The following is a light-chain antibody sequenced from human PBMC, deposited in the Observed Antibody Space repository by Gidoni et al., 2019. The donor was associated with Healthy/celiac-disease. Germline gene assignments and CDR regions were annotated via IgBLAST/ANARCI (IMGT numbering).Light chain of an antibody. CDR1: QSISNY. J-gene: IGKJ1*01. V-gene: IGKV1-39*01. Sequence: DIQMTQSPSSLSASVGDRVTITCRASQSISNYLNWYQQKPGKAPKLLIYAASRLQSGVPSRFSGSGSGTDFTLTISSLQPEDFATYYCQQSYSTLTWTFGQGTKVEIK. CDR3: QQSYSTLTWT. CDR2: AAS.